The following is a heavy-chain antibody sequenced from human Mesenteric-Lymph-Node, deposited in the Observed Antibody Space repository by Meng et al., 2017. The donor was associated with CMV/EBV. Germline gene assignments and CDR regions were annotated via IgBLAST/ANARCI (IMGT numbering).Heavy chain of an antibody. Sequence: GGSLRLSCAASGFTFSSYETNWVRQAPGKGLEWVSYISSSGSTIYYADSVKGRFTISRDNAKNSLYLQMNSLRAEDTAVYYCARDRKTTVNAFDIWGQGTMVTVSS. J-gene: IGHJ3*02. CDR2: ISSSGSTI. V-gene: IGHV3-48*03. CDR3: ARDRKTTVNAFDI. CDR1: GFTFSSYE. D-gene: IGHD4-17*01.